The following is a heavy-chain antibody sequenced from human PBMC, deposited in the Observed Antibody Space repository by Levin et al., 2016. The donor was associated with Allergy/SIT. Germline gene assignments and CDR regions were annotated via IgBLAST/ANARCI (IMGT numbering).Heavy chain of an antibody. CDR3: ARGILKRQVLSHYYYVMDV. D-gene: IGHD1-1*01. CDR2: IIPIIDTA. Sequence: WVRQAPGQGLEWMGRIIPIIDTANYAQRFQGRVTMTADESTSTVYMELSSLTSEDTAVYFCARGILKRQVLSHYYYVMDVWGLGTTVTVSS. V-gene: IGHV1-69*11. J-gene: IGHJ6*02.